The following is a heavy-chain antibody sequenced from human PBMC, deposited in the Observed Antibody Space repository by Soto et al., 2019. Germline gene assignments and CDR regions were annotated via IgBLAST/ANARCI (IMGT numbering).Heavy chain of an antibody. CDR2: IYYSGST. CDR1: GGSISSYY. CDR3: AGVWFGEWITYGMDV. V-gene: IGHV4-59*01. J-gene: IGHJ6*02. Sequence: QVQLQESGPGLVKPSEPLSLTCTVSGGSISSYYWSWIRQPPGKGLVWIGYIYYSGSTNYHPSLTSRVTISVDTSKNQFSLKLSSVTAADTAVYYCAGVWFGEWITYGMDVWGQGTTVTVSS. D-gene: IGHD3-10*01.